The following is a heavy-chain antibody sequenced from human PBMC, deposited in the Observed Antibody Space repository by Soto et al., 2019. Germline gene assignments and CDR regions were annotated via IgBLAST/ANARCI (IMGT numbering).Heavy chain of an antibody. CDR3: TTGYGDYGQNVGYYYGMDV. D-gene: IGHD4-17*01. CDR2: IKSKTDGGTT. CDR1: GFTFSNAW. V-gene: IGHV3-15*07. J-gene: IGHJ6*02. Sequence: GGSLRLSCAASGFTFSNAWMNWVRQAPGKGLEWVGRIKSKTDGGTTDYAAPVKGRFTISRDDSKNTLYLQMNSLKTEDTAVYYCTTGYGDYGQNVGYYYGMDVWGQGTTVTVSS.